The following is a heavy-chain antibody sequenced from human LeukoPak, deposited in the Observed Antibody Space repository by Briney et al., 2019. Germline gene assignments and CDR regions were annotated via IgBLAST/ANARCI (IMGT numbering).Heavy chain of an antibody. CDR3: AKECCSSTSPYNWFDP. J-gene: IGHJ5*02. V-gene: IGHV3-74*01. CDR2: IDTDGTTT. CDR1: EFTFSNYW. D-gene: IGHD2-2*01. Sequence: GGSLRLSCTTSEFTFSNYWMHWVRQVPGKGLVWVSRIDTDGTTTDYADSVKGRFTISRDNSKNTLYLQMNSLRAEDTAVYYCAKECCSSTSPYNWFDPWGQGTLVTVSS.